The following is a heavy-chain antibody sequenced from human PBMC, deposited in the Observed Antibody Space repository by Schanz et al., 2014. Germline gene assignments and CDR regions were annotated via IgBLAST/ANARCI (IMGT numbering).Heavy chain of an antibody. CDR1: GFTFSSYG. CDR2: ISYDGNNK. D-gene: IGHD5-18*01. J-gene: IGHJ4*02. Sequence: QVQLVESGGGVVQPGRSLRLSCAASGFTFSSYGMHWVRQVPGKGLEWVALISYDGNNKYYADSVKGRFTISRDTAENSVYLQMNSLRAEDTAVYYCARDGYRNGRPFDHWGQGTRVTVSA. V-gene: IGHV3-30*19. CDR3: ARDGYRNGRPFDH.